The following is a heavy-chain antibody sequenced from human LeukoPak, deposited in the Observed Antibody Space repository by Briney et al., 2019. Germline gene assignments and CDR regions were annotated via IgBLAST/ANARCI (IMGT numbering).Heavy chain of an antibody. D-gene: IGHD5-18*01. CDR2: ISYEGSNK. Sequence: GGALRLSCAASGFTFGSYGMHWVRQAPGKGLGWGAVISYEGSNKYYTDSVKGRFTISRDNAKASLYLQMNSLRAEDTAVYYCARVQRGYSYNPLGYYYYYLDVWGKGTTVTVSS. V-gene: IGHV3-30*03. CDR1: GFTFGSYG. J-gene: IGHJ6*03. CDR3: ARVQRGYSYNPLGYYYYYLDV.